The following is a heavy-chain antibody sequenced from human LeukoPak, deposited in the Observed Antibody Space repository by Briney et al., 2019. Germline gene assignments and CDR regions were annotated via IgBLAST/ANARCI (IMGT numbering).Heavy chain of an antibody. D-gene: IGHD3-10*01. J-gene: IGHJ4*02. CDR2: IYYNGNT. CDR1: DDAISTTAYY. Sequence: SETLSLTCSVSDDAISTTAYYWGWVRQSPGKGLEWIGGIYYNGNTYYHSSLKSRISISIDTSVYQFSLNLNSVTAADSAVYYCARHFRFLGFGELLAFDNWGQGTRVIVSS. V-gene: IGHV4-39*01. CDR3: ARHFRFLGFGELLAFDN.